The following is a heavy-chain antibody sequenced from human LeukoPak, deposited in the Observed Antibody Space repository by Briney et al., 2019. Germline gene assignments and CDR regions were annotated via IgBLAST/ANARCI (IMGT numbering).Heavy chain of an antibody. Sequence: PSETLSLTCTVSGGSISSYYWSWIRQPAGKGLEWIGYIYCSGSTNYNPSLKSRVTISVDTSKNQFSLKLSSVTAADTAVYYCARYSTIFGVVSPARYYFDYWGQGTLVTVSS. D-gene: IGHD3-3*01. CDR3: ARYSTIFGVVSPARYYFDY. V-gene: IGHV4-59*08. CDR2: IYCSGST. J-gene: IGHJ4*02. CDR1: GGSISSYY.